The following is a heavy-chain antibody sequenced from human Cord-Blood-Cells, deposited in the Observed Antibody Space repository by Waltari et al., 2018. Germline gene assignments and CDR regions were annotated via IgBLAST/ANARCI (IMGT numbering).Heavy chain of an antibody. V-gene: IGHV3-13*01. J-gene: IGHJ6*02. CDR3: ARVGVHYYYGMDV. Sequence: EVQLVESGGGLVQPGGSLRLPCADSGFPFRSYDMHSVPQATGKGLEWVSAIGTAGDTYYPGSVKGRFTISRENAKNSLYLQMNSLRAGDTAVYYCARVGVHYYYGMDVWGQGTTVTVSS. D-gene: IGHD3-16*01. CDR2: IGTAGDT. CDR1: GFPFRSYD.